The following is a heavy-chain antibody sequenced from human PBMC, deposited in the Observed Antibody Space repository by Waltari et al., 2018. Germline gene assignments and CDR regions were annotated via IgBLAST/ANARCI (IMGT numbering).Heavy chain of an antibody. Sequence: QVQLVESGGGVVQPGRSLRLSCAASGFTFSSYGMHWVRQAPGKGLEWVAVISYDGSNKYYADSVKGRFTISRDNSKNTLYLQMNSLRAEDTAVYYCAKDHTLGYFDWLRIDPWGQGTLVTVSS. CDR1: GFTFSSYG. D-gene: IGHD3-9*01. V-gene: IGHV3-30*18. CDR2: ISYDGSNK. CDR3: AKDHTLGYFDWLRIDP. J-gene: IGHJ5*02.